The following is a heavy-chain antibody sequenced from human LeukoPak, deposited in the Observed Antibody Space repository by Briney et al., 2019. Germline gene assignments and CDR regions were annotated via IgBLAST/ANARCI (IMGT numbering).Heavy chain of an antibody. D-gene: IGHD2-2*01. CDR3: ARGDCSSTSCPRGWFDP. CDR1: GGSISSSSYY. V-gene: IGHV4-39*07. CDR2: IYHSGST. J-gene: IGHJ5*02. Sequence: PSETLSLTCTVSGGSISSSSYYWGWIRQPPGKGLEWIGNIYHSGSTNYNPSLKSRVTISVDKSKNQFSLKLSSVTAADTAVYYCARGDCSSTSCPRGWFDPWGQGTLVTVSS.